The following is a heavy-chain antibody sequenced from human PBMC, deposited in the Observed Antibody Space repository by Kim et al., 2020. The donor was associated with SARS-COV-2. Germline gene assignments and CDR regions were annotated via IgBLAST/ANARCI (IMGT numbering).Heavy chain of an antibody. J-gene: IGHJ4*02. CDR1: GGSISSYY. Sequence: SETLSLTCTVSGGSISSYYWSWIRQPAGKGLEWIGRIYTSGSTNYNPSLKSRVTMSVDTSKNQFSLKLSSVTAADTAVYYCARSHTYYDFWSALDYWGQGTLVTVSS. CDR3: ARSHTYYDFWSALDY. CDR2: IYTSGST. D-gene: IGHD3-3*01. V-gene: IGHV4-4*07.